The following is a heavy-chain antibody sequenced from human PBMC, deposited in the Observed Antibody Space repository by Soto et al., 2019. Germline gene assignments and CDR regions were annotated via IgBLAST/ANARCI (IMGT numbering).Heavy chain of an antibody. CDR1: GGSISSGGYY. CDR2: IYYSGST. J-gene: IGHJ5*02. D-gene: IGHD3-10*01. CDR3: ARGGVRGAILVENWFDP. Sequence: SETLSLTCTVSGGSISSGGYYWSWIRQHPGKGLEWIGYIYYSGSTYYNPSLKSRVTISVDTSKNQFSLKLSSVTAADTAVYYCARGGVRGAILVENWFDPWGQGTLVTVSS. V-gene: IGHV4-31*03.